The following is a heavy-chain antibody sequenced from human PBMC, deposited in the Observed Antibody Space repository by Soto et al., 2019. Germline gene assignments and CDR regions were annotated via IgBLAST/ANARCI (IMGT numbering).Heavy chain of an antibody. CDR3: AREHSSSWYQKRHNWFDP. CDR1: GYTFTSYG. Sequence: ASVKVSCKASGYTFTSYGISWVRQAPGQGLEWMGWISAYNGNTNYAQKLQGRVTMTTDTSTSTAYMELRSLRSDDTAVYYCAREHSSSWYQKRHNWFDPWGQGTLVTVSS. J-gene: IGHJ5*02. D-gene: IGHD6-13*01. V-gene: IGHV1-18*01. CDR2: ISAYNGNT.